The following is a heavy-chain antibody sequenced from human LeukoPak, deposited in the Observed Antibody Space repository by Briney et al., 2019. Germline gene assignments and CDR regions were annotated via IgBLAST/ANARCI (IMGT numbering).Heavy chain of an antibody. CDR3: ARGFYCSSTSCYYWFVP. CDR1: GYTFTSYD. V-gene: IGHV1-8*03. D-gene: IGHD2-2*01. CDR2: MNPNRGNT. J-gene: IGHJ5*02. Sequence: GASVKVSCKASGYTFTSYDINWVRQATGQGLEWMGWMNPNRGNTGYAQKFQGRVTITRNTSISTAYMELSSLRSEDTAVYYCARGFYCSSTSCYYWFVPWGQGTLVTVFS.